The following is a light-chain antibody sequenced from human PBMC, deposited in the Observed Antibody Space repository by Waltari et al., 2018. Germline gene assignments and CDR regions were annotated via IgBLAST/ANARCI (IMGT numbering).Light chain of an antibody. J-gene: IGKJ4*01. CDR2: GTF. CDR3: QQYDISPLT. CDR1: QTIRTTY. V-gene: IGKV3-20*01. Sequence: EIVLTQSPGTLSLSPGEGATLSCRTSQTIRTTYLAWYQQKPGHAPTLLFYGTFTRATGIPYRFTGSGSGTDFSLTISSLEPEDFATYYCQQYDISPLTFGGGTKVEIK.